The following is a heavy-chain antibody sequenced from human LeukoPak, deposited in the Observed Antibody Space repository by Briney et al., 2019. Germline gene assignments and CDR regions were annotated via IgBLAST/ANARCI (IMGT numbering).Heavy chain of an antibody. D-gene: IGHD4-11*01. CDR1: GGSISSYY. CDR2: IYYSGST. CDR3: ARHESQSHNDYSIGNLRY. Sequence: SETLSLTCTVSGGSISSYYWSWIRQPPGKGLEWIGYIYYSGSTNYNPSLKSRVTISVDTSKNQFSLKLSFVTAADTAVYYCARHESQSHNDYSIGNLRYWGQGTLVTVSS. J-gene: IGHJ4*02. V-gene: IGHV4-59*08.